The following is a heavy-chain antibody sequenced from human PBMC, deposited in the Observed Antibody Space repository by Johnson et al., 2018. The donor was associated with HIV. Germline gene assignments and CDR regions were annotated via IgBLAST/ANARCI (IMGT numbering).Heavy chain of an antibody. D-gene: IGHD6-19*01. Sequence: QVQLVESGGGVVQPGRSLRLSCAASGFTFSSYAMHWVRQAPGKGLEWVAVISYDGSNKYYADSVKGRFTISRDNSKNTLYLQMNSLRAEDTAVYYCAGEVESGIAVNDAFDIWGQGTMVTVSS. CDR1: GFTFSSYA. CDR3: AGEVESGIAVNDAFDI. CDR2: ISYDGSNK. J-gene: IGHJ3*02. V-gene: IGHV3-30*04.